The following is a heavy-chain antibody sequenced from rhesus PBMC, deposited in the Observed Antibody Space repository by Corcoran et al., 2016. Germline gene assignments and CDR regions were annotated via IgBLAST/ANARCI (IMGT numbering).Heavy chain of an antibody. CDR2: SSGKCWYT. CDR3: ARRGSYGALDFDY. V-gene: IGHV4-99*01. D-gene: IGHD1-44*02. Sequence: QVQLQESGPGLVKPSETLSLTCAVSGYSISSGYYWGWIRQPPGKGVEYFGYSSGKCWYTYYTPSLTSRITISKDTSKNQFSLRLSSGTAADTAVYYCARRGSYGALDFDYWGQGVLVTVSS. J-gene: IGHJ4*01. CDR1: GYSISSGYY.